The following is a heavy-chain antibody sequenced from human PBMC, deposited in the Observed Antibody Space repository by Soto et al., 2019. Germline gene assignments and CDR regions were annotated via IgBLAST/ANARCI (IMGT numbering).Heavy chain of an antibody. D-gene: IGHD3-3*01. CDR2: INHSGST. V-gene: IGHV4-34*01. CDR3: ARIPAKYDFWSGYYAGLDD. CDR1: GGSFSGYY. J-gene: IGHJ4*02. Sequence: SETLSLTCAVYGGSFSGYYWSWIRQPPGKGLEWIGEINHSGSTNYNPSLKSRVTISVDTSKNQFSLKLSSVTAADTAVYYCARIPAKYDFWSGYYAGLDDWGQGTLVTVSS.